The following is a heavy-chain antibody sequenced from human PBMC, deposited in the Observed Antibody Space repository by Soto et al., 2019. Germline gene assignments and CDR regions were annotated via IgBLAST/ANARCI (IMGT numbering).Heavy chain of an antibody. CDR1: GYTFTSYY. CDR3: ARDMGIAVAGLTGDSNSVDY. D-gene: IGHD6-19*01. Sequence: GASVKVSCKASGYTFTSYYMHWVRQAPGQGLEWMGIINPSGGSTSYAQKFQGRVTMTRDTSTSTVYMELSSLRSEDTAVYYCARDMGIAVAGLTGDSNSVDYWGQGTLVTVSS. V-gene: IGHV1-46*01. CDR2: INPSGGST. J-gene: IGHJ4*02.